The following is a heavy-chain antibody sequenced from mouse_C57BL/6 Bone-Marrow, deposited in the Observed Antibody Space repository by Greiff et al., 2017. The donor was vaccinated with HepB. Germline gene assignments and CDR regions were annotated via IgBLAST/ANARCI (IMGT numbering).Heavy chain of an antibody. CDR2: INPNNGGT. J-gene: IGHJ3*01. Sequence: VQLQQSGPELVKPGASVKISCKASGYTFTDYYMNWVKQSHGKSLEWIGDINPNNGGTSYNQKFKGKATLTVDKSSSTAYMELRSLTSEDSAVYYCASRGYDYDWFAYWGQGTLVTVSA. V-gene: IGHV1-26*01. D-gene: IGHD2-4*01. CDR1: GYTFTDYY. CDR3: ASRGYDYDWFAY.